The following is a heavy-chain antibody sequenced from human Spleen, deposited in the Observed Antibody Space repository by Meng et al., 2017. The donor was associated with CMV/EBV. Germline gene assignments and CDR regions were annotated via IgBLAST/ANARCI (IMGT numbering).Heavy chain of an antibody. Sequence: GGSLRLSCAASGFTFSSYGMHWVRQAPGKGLEWVAFIRYDGANKYYSESVKGRFTISRDFSKNTLSLQMNGLRGEDTALYFCARDTSSFWSPLHHWGQGTLVTVSS. CDR1: GFTFSSYG. CDR3: ARDTSSFWSPLHH. D-gene: IGHD3-3*01. J-gene: IGHJ4*02. CDR2: IRYDGANK. V-gene: IGHV3-30*02.